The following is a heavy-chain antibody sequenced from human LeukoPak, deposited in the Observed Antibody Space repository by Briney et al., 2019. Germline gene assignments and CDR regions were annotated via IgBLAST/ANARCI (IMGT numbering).Heavy chain of an antibody. CDR2: IYHSGSP. V-gene: IGHV4-4*02. D-gene: IGHD5-24*01. Sequence: SETLSLTCAVSVGSISSTNWWNWVRQSPGKGLEWIGEIYHSGSPNYNPSLKSRVTILVDKSKNQLSLKLSSVTAADTAVYYCARDLGDSYGMDVWGQGTTVTVSS. CDR3: ARDLGDSYGMDV. J-gene: IGHJ6*02. CDR1: VGSISSTNW.